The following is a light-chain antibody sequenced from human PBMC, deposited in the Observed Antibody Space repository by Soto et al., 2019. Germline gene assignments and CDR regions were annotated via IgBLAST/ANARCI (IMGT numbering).Light chain of an antibody. CDR2: GAS. CDR3: QQSYSIPLT. Sequence: DIQMTQSPSSLSTSVGDRVTITCRASQSISTYLNWYQQKPGKSPNLLIYGASSLQSGVPSRFSGSGSGTYFTLTISSLQPEDFATYYGQQSYSIPLTFGGGTKVEIK. J-gene: IGKJ4*01. V-gene: IGKV1-39*01. CDR1: QSISTY.